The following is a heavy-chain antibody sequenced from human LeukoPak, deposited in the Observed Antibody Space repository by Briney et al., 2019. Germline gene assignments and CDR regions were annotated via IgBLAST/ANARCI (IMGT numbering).Heavy chain of an antibody. CDR2: ISTSGGNT. D-gene: IGHD5-12*01. Sequence: GGSLRLSCAASGFTFSSSAMSWVRQAPGKGLEWVSSISTSGGNTYYADSVKGRFTISRDNSKNTLYLQMNSLRAEDTAVYYCAKAKERGGYDTGGFDYWGQGTLVTVSS. V-gene: IGHV3-23*01. CDR3: AKAKERGGYDTGGFDY. J-gene: IGHJ4*02. CDR1: GFTFSSSA.